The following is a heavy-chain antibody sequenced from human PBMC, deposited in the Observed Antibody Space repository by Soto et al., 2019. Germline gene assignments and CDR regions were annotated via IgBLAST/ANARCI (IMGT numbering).Heavy chain of an antibody. CDR3: ARDPVDYGDYGVDP. V-gene: IGHV3-21*01. CDR2: ISSSSSYI. D-gene: IGHD4-17*01. CDR1: GSTFSSYS. J-gene: IGHJ5*02. Sequence: EVQLVESGGGLVKPGGSLRLSCAASGSTFSSYSMNWVRQAPGKGLEWVSSISSSSSYIYYADSVKGRFTISRDNAKNSLYLQMNSLRAEDTAVYYCARDPVDYGDYGVDPWGQGTLVTVSS.